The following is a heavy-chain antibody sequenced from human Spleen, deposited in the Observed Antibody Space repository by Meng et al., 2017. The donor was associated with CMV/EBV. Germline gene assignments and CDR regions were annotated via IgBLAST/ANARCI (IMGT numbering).Heavy chain of an antibody. CDR2: ISGSGGST. CDR3: AKDFTELNDFWSGDEPLLLY. D-gene: IGHD3-3*01. CDR1: GFTFSSYA. J-gene: IGHJ4*02. Sequence: GGSLRLSCAASGFTFSSYAMSWVRQAPGKGLEWVSAISGSGGSTYYADSVKGRFTISRDNSKNTLYLQMNSLRAEDTAVYYCAKDFTELNDFWSGDEPLLLYWGQGTLVTVSS. V-gene: IGHV3-23*01.